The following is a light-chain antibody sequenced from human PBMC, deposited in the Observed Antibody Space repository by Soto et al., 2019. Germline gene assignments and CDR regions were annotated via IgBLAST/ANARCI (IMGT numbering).Light chain of an antibody. V-gene: IGKV1-39*01. CDR1: QNINNY. CDR3: KQSYGTLWT. J-gene: IGKJ1*01. Sequence: DIQMTQSPSSLSASVGDRGTVTCRASQNINNYLNSYQQKPGKAPKLLLHAASSSKSGVPSRFSGSGSGTDFTLTISSLQPEDFATYYCKQSYGTLWTFGQGTKVDIK. CDR2: AAS.